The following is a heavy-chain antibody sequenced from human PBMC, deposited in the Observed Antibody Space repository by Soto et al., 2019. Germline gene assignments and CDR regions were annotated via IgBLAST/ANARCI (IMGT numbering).Heavy chain of an antibody. CDR2: ISSNGGST. D-gene: IGHD6-19*01. J-gene: IGHJ6*02. CDR1: GFTFSSYA. V-gene: IGHV3-64D*06. CDR3: VRSDSSGWYYYYYGMDV. Sequence: LRLSCSASGFTFSSYAMHWVRQAPGKGLEYVSAISSNGGSTYYADSVKGRFTISRDNSKNTLYLQMSSLRAEDTAVYYCVRSDSSGWYYYYYGMDVWGQGTTVTVSS.